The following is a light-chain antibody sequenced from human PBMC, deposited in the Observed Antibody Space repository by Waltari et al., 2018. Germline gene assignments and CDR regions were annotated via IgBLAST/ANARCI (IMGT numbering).Light chain of an antibody. CDR1: QSVSSLS. CDR2: GAS. CDR3: QQYGTSPPMYT. V-gene: IGKV3-20*01. J-gene: IGKJ2*01. Sequence: EIVLTQTPGTLSLSPGAGATLSCRASQSVSSLSLACYQQTPGRSPRLLIYGASNRATGIPDRLSGSGSGTDFSLTISSPEPEDFAGYYRQQYGTSPPMYTFGQGNNLEIK.